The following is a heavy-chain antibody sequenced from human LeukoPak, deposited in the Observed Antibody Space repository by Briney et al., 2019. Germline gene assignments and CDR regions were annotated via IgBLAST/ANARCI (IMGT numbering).Heavy chain of an antibody. V-gene: IGHV4-38-2*02. CDR2: IYHSGST. J-gene: IGHJ4*02. Sequence: SETLSLTCTVSGYSISSGYYWGWIRQPPGKGLEWIGSIYHSGSTYYNPSLKSRVTISVDTSKNQFSLKLSSVTAADTAVYYCARGLGPKSKWGQGTPVTVSS. CDR1: GYSISSGYY. D-gene: IGHD5/OR15-5a*01. CDR3: ARGLGPKSK.